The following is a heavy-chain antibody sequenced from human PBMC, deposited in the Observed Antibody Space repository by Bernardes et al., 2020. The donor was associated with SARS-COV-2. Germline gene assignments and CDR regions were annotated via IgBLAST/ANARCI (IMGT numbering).Heavy chain of an antibody. CDR1: GFTFSSYG. V-gene: IGHV3-33*01. Sequence: GGSLRLSCAASGFTFSSYGMHWVRQAPGKGLEWVAVIWYDGSNKYYADSVKGRFTISRDNSKNTLYLQMNSLRAEDTAVYYCARDSAGNWNDALLDYWGQGTLVTVSS. CDR3: ARDSAGNWNDALLDY. D-gene: IGHD1-1*01. CDR2: IWYDGSNK. J-gene: IGHJ4*02.